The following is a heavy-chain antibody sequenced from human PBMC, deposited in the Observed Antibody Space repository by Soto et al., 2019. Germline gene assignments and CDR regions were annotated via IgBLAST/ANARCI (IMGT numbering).Heavy chain of an antibody. CDR3: AREFRYSSSWTRYYDY. Sequence: QVQLVQSGAEVKKPGSSVKVSCKASGGTFSSYAISWVRQAPGKGLEWMGGIIPIFGTANYAQKFQGRVTITADESTSTAYMELSSLRPEDTAVYYCAREFRYSSSWTRYYDYWGQGTLVTVSS. J-gene: IGHJ4*02. D-gene: IGHD6-13*01. CDR1: GGTFSSYA. V-gene: IGHV1-69*01. CDR2: IIPIFGTA.